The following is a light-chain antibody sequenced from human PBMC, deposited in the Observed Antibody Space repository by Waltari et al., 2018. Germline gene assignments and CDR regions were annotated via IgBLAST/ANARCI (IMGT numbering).Light chain of an antibody. CDR2: WAS. CDR3: HQHYSIPFT. J-gene: IGKJ3*01. V-gene: IGKV4-1*01. CDR1: QSVLSSSNNKNS. Sequence: DIVMTQSPDSLAVSLGERATNNCNSSQSVLSSSNNKNSFAWYQQKAGQPPKLLFYWASTRGSGVPDRFSGSGSGTDFTLTISSLQAEDVAVYYCHQHYSIPFTFGPGTKVDIK.